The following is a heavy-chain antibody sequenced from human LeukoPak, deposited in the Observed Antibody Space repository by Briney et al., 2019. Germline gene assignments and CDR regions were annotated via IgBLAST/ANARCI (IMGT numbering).Heavy chain of an antibody. D-gene: IGHD3-22*01. Sequence: GRSLRLSCAASGFTFSSYAMSWVSQAPGKGLEWVSGISGSGDNTYYADSVKGRFTISRDNSKNTLYVKVNSLGTEDTAAYYCAKGSYYDSSGSFYFDYWGQGTLVTVSS. CDR3: AKGSYYDSSGSFYFDY. CDR1: GFTFSSYA. CDR2: ISGSGDNT. J-gene: IGHJ4*02. V-gene: IGHV3-23*01.